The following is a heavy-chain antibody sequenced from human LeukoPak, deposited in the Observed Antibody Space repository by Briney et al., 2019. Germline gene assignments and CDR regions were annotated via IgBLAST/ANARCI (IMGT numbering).Heavy chain of an antibody. V-gene: IGHV4-34*01. CDR1: GGSFSGYY. Sequence: SETLSLTCAVYGGSFSGYYWSWIRQPPGKGLEWIGEINHSGSTNYNPSLKSRVTISVDTSKNQFSLKLSSVTAADTAVYYCARDNREYYDFWSGYYYYYGMDVWGQGTTVTVSS. CDR2: INHSGST. D-gene: IGHD3-3*01. J-gene: IGHJ6*02. CDR3: ARDNREYYDFWSGYYYYYGMDV.